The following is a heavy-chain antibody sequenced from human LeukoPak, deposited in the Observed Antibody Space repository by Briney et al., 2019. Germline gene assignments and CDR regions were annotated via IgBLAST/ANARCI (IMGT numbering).Heavy chain of an antibody. Sequence: ASVKVSCKTSGYTFTAFYIHWVRQAPGQGLEWMGWINPKSGDTNSAQKFQGRVTMTLDRSLSTGYMELNRLTSDDTAVYYCARGRGREGNDAGQNKWGQGTLVTVSS. CDR3: ARGRGREGNDAGQNK. CDR1: GYTFTAFY. V-gene: IGHV1-2*02. D-gene: IGHD1-1*01. J-gene: IGHJ4*02. CDR2: INPKSGDT.